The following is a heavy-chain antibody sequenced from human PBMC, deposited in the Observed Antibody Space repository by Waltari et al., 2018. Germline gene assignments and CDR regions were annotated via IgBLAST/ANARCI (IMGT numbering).Heavy chain of an antibody. CDR2: ISAYNGNT. V-gene: IGHV1-18*01. CDR3: ARTPPNWNYWFDP. J-gene: IGHJ5*02. D-gene: IGHD1-7*01. CDR1: GYNFISYG. Sequence: VQLVQSGAEVKKPGVSVLVSCKASGYNFISYGISWVRQAPGQGLEWMGWISAYNGNTNYAQKLQGRVTMTTDTSTSTAYMELRSLRSDDTAVYYCARTPPNWNYWFDPWGRGTLVTVSS.